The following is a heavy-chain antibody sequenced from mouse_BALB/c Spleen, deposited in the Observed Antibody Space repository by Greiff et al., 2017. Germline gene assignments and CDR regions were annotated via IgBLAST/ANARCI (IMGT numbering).Heavy chain of an antibody. CDR2: INPYNGDT. J-gene: IGHJ3*01. CDR3: ARIYYGYDAWFAY. Sequence: EVQLQESGPELVKPGASVKISCKASGYSFTGYFMNWVMQSHGKSLEWIGRINPYNGDTFYNQKFKGKATLTVDKSSSTAHMELRSLASEDSAVYYCARIYYGYDAWFAYWGQGTLVTVSA. V-gene: IGHV1-20*02. CDR1: GYSFTGYF. D-gene: IGHD2-2*01.